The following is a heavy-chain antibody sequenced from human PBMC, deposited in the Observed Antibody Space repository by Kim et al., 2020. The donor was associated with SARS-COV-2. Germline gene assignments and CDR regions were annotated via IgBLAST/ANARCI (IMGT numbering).Heavy chain of an antibody. CDR2: INPSGGST. CDR1: GYTFTSYY. J-gene: IGHJ6*02. D-gene: IGHD3-3*01. Sequence: ASVKVSCKASGYTFTSYYMHWVRQAPGQGLEWMGIINPSGGSTSYAQKFQGRVTMTRDTSTSTVYMELSSLRSEDTAVYYCARDGYDFWSAQASYGMDVWGQGTTVTVSS. V-gene: IGHV1-46*01. CDR3: ARDGYDFWSAQASYGMDV.